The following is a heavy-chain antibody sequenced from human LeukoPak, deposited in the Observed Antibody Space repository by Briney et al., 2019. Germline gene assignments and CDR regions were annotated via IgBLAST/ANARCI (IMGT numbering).Heavy chain of an antibody. Sequence: GGSLRLSCAASGFTFSSYAMTWVRQAPGKGLEWVSGISDSGGSTFYADSVKGRFTISRDNSKNSLSLQMSSLRSEDTALYYCTRESKRSGWYDYWGQGTLVTVSS. D-gene: IGHD6-19*01. CDR1: GFTFSSYA. CDR3: TRESKRSGWYDY. J-gene: IGHJ4*02. CDR2: ISDSGGST. V-gene: IGHV3-23*01.